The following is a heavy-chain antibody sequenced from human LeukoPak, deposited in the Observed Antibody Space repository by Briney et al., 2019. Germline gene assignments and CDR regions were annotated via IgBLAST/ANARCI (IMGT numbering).Heavy chain of an antibody. Sequence: ASVKVSCKASGYAFNGYSMHWVRQAPGQGLEWVGWINPDSGGTYSAQKFQGRVTMTRDMSISTAYMELSRLRSDDTAVYYCARDRVLVNFGEPTDAFDIWGQGTMVTVSS. V-gene: IGHV1-2*02. CDR3: ARDRVLVNFGEPTDAFDI. CDR1: GYAFNGYS. J-gene: IGHJ3*02. D-gene: IGHD3-10*01. CDR2: INPDSGGT.